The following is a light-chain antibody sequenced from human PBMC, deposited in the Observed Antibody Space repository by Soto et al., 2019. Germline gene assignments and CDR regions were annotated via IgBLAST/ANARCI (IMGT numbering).Light chain of an antibody. CDR3: QQYGSSQSE. CDR1: QSVSSNY. J-gene: IGKJ1*01. Sequence: EIVLTQSPGTLSLSPGERATLSCRASQSVSSNYITWYQQKPGQAPRRLIFGASSRATGIPDRFSGSGSGTDFTLTISRLEPEDFAVYYCQQYGSSQSEFGQGTKVDIX. V-gene: IGKV3-20*01. CDR2: GAS.